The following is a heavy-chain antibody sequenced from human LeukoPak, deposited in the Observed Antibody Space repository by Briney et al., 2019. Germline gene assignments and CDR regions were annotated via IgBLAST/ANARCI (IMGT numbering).Heavy chain of an antibody. CDR1: GCSISSHY. V-gene: IGHV4-59*11. J-gene: IGHJ6*03. Sequence: PSETLSLTCTVSGCSISSHYWSWIRQPPGKGLVWIGYIYYSGSTNYNPSLKSRVTISVDASKNQFSLKLSSVTAADTAVYYCARGYSSSYTSYYYYDMDVWGKGTTVTVSS. D-gene: IGHD6-13*01. CDR2: IYYSGST. CDR3: ARGYSSSYTSYYYYDMDV.